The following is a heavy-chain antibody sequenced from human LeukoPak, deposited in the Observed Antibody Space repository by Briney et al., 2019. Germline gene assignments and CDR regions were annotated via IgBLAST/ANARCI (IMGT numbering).Heavy chain of an antibody. CDR2: INGDGSET. CDR1: GFTFSKYW. Sequence: PGGSLRLSCAASGFTFSKYWMHWVRQAPGKGLVWVTRINGDGSETNYADSVKGRFTISRDNAKNTLYLQMNSLRAEDTAVYYCAREDRFGYNYAYGLDVWGPGTTVTVS. V-gene: IGHV3-74*01. CDR3: AREDRFGYNYAYGLDV. J-gene: IGHJ6*02. D-gene: IGHD5-18*01.